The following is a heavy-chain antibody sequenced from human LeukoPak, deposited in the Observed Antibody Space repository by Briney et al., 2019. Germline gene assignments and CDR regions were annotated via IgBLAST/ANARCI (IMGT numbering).Heavy chain of an antibody. D-gene: IGHD1-7*01. J-gene: IGHJ3*02. CDR1: GGSISSGGYY. V-gene: IGHV4-30-2*01. CDR2: IYHSGST. CDR3: ARSSRGIGNYNWNYQEAFDI. Sequence: SQTLSLTCTVSGGSISSGGYYWSWIRQPPGKGLEWIGYIYHSGSTYYNPSLKSRVTISVDRSKNQFSLKLSSVTAADTAVYYCARSSRGIGNYNWNYQEAFDIWGQGTMVTVSS.